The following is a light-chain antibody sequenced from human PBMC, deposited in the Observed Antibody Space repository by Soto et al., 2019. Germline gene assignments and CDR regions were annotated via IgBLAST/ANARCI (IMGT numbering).Light chain of an antibody. J-gene: IGKJ3*01. V-gene: IGKV1-27*01. CDR2: AAS. Sequence: DIQMTQSPSSLSASVGDRVTITCRASQGISNDLAWYQQKPGKVPRLLIYAASTLQSGVSSRFSGRGSGTDFTLTISSLQPEDVATYYCQKYNSAPLTFGPGTKVDIK. CDR3: QKYNSAPLT. CDR1: QGISND.